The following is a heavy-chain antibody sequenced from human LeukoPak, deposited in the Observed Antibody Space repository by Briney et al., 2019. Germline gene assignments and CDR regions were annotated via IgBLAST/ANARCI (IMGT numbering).Heavy chain of an antibody. J-gene: IGHJ5*02. V-gene: IGHV4-59*13. D-gene: IGHD2/OR15-2a*01. CDR3: ARGNSNXXXAWFGP. Sequence: SLTCXVSGASISXXXXSWIRXPXGXGLXWIGYIYYTGNTNYNPSLKSRVAISVDTSKNQLSLKLSSVTAADTAVYYCARGNSNXXXAWFGPWGQXTXXXXSS. CDR2: IYYTGNT. CDR1: GASISXXX.